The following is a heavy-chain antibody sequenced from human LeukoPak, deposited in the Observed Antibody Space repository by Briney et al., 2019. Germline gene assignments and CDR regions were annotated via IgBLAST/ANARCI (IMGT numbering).Heavy chain of an antibody. CDR3: GRVQSGSLLRYGMDV. D-gene: IGHD3-10*01. CDR2: MNPNTGHT. Sequence: ASVKVSCKASGYTLTTSDINWVRQATGQGLEWMGWMNPNTGHTGFTQKFQGRVTMTRSISLNTAYMELSSLRSEDTAMYFCGRVQSGSLLRYGMDVWGQGTTVTVSS. J-gene: IGHJ6*02. V-gene: IGHV1-8*01. CDR1: GYTLTTSD.